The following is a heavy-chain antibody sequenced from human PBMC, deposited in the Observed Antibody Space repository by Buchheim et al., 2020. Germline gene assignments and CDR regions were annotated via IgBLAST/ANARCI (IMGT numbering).Heavy chain of an antibody. Sequence: QVQLVESGGGVVQPGRSLRLSCAASGFTFRSYGMHWVRQAPGKGLEWVAFMSYDGSNKYYADSVKGRFTISRDNPKNMLYLQMNSLRAEDTAVYYCVKSFAVDIAVPGTFDCWDQGTL. J-gene: IGHJ4*02. V-gene: IGHV3-30*18. CDR3: VKSFAVDIAVPGTFDC. D-gene: IGHD6-19*01. CDR2: MSYDGSNK. CDR1: GFTFRSYG.